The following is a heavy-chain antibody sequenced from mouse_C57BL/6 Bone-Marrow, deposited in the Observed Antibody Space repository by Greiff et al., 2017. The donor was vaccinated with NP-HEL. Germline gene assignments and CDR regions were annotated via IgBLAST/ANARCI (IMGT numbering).Heavy chain of an antibody. V-gene: IGHV1-4*01. Sequence: QVQLQQSGAELARPGASVKMSCKASGYTFTSYTMHWVKQRPGQGLECIGYINPSSGYTKYNQKFKDKATLTADKSSSTAYMQLSSLTAEDSAIYYCARSAPDGYFDVWGTGTTVTVSS. CDR1: GYTFTSYT. CDR2: INPSSGYT. J-gene: IGHJ1*03. CDR3: ARSAPDGYFDV.